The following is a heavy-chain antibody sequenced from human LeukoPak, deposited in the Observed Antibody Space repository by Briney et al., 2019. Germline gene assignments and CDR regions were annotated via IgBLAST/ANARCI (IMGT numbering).Heavy chain of an antibody. J-gene: IGHJ4*02. CDR2: IYYSGST. CDR1: GGSVSSSSYY. CDR3: ARHGSGRVNALLSYFDY. D-gene: IGHD3-10*01. Sequence: PPETLSLTCTVSGGSVSSSSYYWGWIRQPPGKGLEWIGSIYYSGSTYYNPSLKSRVTISVDTSKNQFSLKLSSVTAADTAVYYCARHGSGRVNALLSYFDYWGQGTLVTVSS. V-gene: IGHV4-39*01.